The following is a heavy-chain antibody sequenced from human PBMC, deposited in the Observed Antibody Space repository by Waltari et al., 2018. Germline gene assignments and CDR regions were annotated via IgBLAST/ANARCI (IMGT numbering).Heavy chain of an antibody. J-gene: IGHJ4*02. D-gene: IGHD3-3*01. V-gene: IGHV4-34*01. CDR3: ARGLPFWSGYPHLFDY. CDR1: GGSFSGYY. Sequence: QVQLQQWGAGLLKPSETLSLTCAVSGGSFSGYYWSWIRQPPGKGLEWIGEINHSGSTNYNPSLKSRVTISVDTSKNQFSLKLSSVTAADTAVYYCARGLPFWSGYPHLFDYWGQGTLVTVSS. CDR2: INHSGST.